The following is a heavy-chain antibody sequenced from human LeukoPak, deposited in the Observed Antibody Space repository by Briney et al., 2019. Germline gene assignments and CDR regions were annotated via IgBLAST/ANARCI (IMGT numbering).Heavy chain of an antibody. CDR3: ARDANDYGDYEGFDY. J-gene: IGHJ4*02. Sequence: SVNVSCKASGGTFSSYAISWVRQAPGQGLEWMGGIIPIFGTANYAQKFQGRVTITADESTSTAYMELSSLRSEDTAVYYCARDANDYGDYEGFDYWGQGTLVTVSS. V-gene: IGHV1-69*13. CDR1: GGTFSSYA. CDR2: IIPIFGTA. D-gene: IGHD4-17*01.